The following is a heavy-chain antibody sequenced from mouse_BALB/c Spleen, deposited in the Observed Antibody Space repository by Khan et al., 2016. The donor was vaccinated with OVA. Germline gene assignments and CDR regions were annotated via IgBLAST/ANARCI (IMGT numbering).Heavy chain of an antibody. V-gene: IGHV1-77*01. CDR2: ISPGSDDT. J-gene: IGHJ3*01. Sequence: QVRLQESGAELVRPGASVKLSCKASGYTFTDYYINWVKQRTGQGLEWIGQISPGSDDTYYNERFKGKATLTADKSSSTAYMQLSILTSEASDFYFCGRRKSVGYTFAYWGQGTLVTVSA. CDR3: GRRKSVGYTFAY. D-gene: IGHD1-2*01. CDR1: GYTFTDYY.